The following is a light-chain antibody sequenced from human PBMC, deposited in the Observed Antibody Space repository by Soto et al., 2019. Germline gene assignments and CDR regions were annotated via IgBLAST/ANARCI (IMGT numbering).Light chain of an antibody. Sequence: QSALTQPASVSGSPGQSITISCTGTSSDVGGYNYVSWYQQHPGKAPKLIIYDVSNRPSGVSNRFSGSKSGNTASLTISGLQAEVEADYYCSSYTSSSTYVVFGGGTKLTVL. CDR2: DVS. V-gene: IGLV2-14*01. CDR3: SSYTSSSTYVV. J-gene: IGLJ2*01. CDR1: SSDVGGYNY.